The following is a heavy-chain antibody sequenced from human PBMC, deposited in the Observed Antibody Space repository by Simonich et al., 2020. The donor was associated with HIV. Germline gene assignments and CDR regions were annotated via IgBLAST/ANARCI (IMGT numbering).Heavy chain of an antibody. D-gene: IGHD5-12*01. V-gene: IGHV4-34*01. J-gene: IGHJ3*02. CDR3: ARHSGYADAFDI. CDR2: IDDSGSP. CDR1: GGSSSGYY. Sequence: QVQLQQWGAGLLKPSETLSLTCAVYGGSSSGYYWSWIRQPPGKGLEWIGDIDDSGSPNNSPSLKRRVTISLDTSKNQFSLKLSSVTAADTAVYYCARHSGYADAFDIWGQGTMITVSS.